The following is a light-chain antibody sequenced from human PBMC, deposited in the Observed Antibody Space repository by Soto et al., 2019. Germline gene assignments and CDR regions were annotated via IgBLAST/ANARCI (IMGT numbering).Light chain of an antibody. V-gene: IGKV1-9*01. CDR2: AAS. CDR1: QGISSF. J-gene: IGKJ1*01. CDR3: QQYNSYPWT. Sequence: DIQLTQSPSFLSASAGDRVTITCRASQGISSFLAWYQQKPGRAPKLLIYAASTLQSGVPSRFSGSGSGTEFTLTITSLQPDDFATYYCQQYNSYPWTFGQGTKVEIK.